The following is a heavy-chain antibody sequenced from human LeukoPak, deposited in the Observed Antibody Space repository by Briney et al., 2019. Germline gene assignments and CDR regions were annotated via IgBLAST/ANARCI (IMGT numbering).Heavy chain of an antibody. Sequence: PGGSLRLSCAASGFTFSSYSMNWVRQAPGKGLEWVSSISSSSSYIYYAGSVKGRFTISRDNAKNSLYLQMNSLRAEDTAVYYCARAGSHYDSSGYYWDYFDYWGQGTLVTVSS. V-gene: IGHV3-21*01. CDR1: GFTFSSYS. J-gene: IGHJ4*02. CDR2: ISSSSSYI. CDR3: ARAGSHYDSSGYYWDYFDY. D-gene: IGHD3-22*01.